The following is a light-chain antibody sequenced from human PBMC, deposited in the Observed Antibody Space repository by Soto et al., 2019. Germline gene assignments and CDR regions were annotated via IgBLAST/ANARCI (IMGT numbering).Light chain of an antibody. CDR1: QSVTSNY. Sequence: EIVLTQSPGTLSLSPGERATLSCRASQSVTSNYLAWYQQKPGQAPSLLIYGASARAAGIPDRFSGSGTGTEFALTISGLEPEDYALYFCQQYASSPWTFGKGTKVEIK. J-gene: IGKJ1*01. CDR2: GAS. CDR3: QQYASSPWT. V-gene: IGKV3-20*01.